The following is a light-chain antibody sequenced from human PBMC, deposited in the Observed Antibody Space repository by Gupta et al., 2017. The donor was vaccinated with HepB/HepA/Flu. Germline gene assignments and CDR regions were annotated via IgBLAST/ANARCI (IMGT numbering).Light chain of an antibody. Sequence: EIQMTQSPSSQSASVGDRVTITCRASQSISSYLNWYQQKPGKAPKLLIYAASSLQSGVPSRFSGSGSGTDFTLTISSLQPEDFGTYFCQQSYRSPWTFGQGTKVEIK. CDR2: AAS. V-gene: IGKV1-39*01. CDR3: QQSYRSPWT. J-gene: IGKJ1*01. CDR1: QSISSY.